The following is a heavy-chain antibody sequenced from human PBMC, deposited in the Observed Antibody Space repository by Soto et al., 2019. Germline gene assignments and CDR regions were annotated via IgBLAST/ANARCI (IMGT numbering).Heavy chain of an antibody. CDR1: GFTFSSYW. D-gene: IGHD3-9*01. CDR3: ARDLQVLRYFDWYPGAFDI. J-gene: IGHJ3*02. Sequence: GGSLRLASAASGFTFSSYWMSWVRQAPGKGLEWVANIKQDGSEKYYVDSVKGRFTISRDNAKNSLYLQMNSLRAEDTAVYYCARDLQVLRYFDWYPGAFDIWGQGTMVTVSS. CDR2: IKQDGSEK. V-gene: IGHV3-7*01.